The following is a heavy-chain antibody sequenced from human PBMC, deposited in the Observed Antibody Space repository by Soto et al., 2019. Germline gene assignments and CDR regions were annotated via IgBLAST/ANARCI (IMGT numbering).Heavy chain of an antibody. D-gene: IGHD3-22*01. Sequence: SVKVSCKASGGTFSSYPITWVRQAPGQGLEWMGGTFPIFDRGNYAQKFQGRLTITTDKSTNTAYMELSSLRSEDTAVYYCARRNTSGYLRYFDSWGQGTLVTVSS. V-gene: IGHV1-69*05. CDR2: TFPIFDRG. CDR1: GGTFSSYP. J-gene: IGHJ4*02. CDR3: ARRNTSGYLRYFDS.